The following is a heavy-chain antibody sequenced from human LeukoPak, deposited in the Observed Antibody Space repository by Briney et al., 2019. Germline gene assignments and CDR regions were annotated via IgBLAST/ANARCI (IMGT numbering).Heavy chain of an antibody. CDR3: AKDLDIVAASGYYYGMDV. Sequence: HPGGSLRLSCAASGFTFSSYGMHGVRQAPGKGLEWVAVISSDGGNKYYADSVKGRFTISRDNSKNTLYLQMKSLRAEDTAVYYCAKDLDIVAASGYYYGMDVWGQGTTVTVSS. D-gene: IGHD5-12*01. J-gene: IGHJ6*02. CDR2: ISSDGGNK. CDR1: GFTFSSYG. V-gene: IGHV3-30*18.